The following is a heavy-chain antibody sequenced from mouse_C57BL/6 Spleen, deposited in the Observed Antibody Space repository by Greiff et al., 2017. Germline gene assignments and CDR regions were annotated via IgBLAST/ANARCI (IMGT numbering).Heavy chain of an antibody. CDR1: GYNIKNTY. V-gene: IGHV14-3*01. CDR2: IDPANGNT. CDR3: AEEVSIYYDYLDY. D-gene: IGHD2-4*01. J-gene: IGHJ2*01. Sequence: VQLKQSVAELVRPGASVKLSCTASGYNIKNTYIHWVKQRPEQGLEWIGRIDPANGNTKYAPKFQGKATITADTSSNTAYLQLSSLTSEDTAIYYFAEEVSIYYDYLDYWGQGTTLTVSS.